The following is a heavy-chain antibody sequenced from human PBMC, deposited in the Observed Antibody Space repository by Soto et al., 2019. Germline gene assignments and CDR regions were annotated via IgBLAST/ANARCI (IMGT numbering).Heavy chain of an antibody. CDR2: ITYDGSNE. J-gene: IGHJ6*02. D-gene: IGHD1-26*01. Sequence: GGSLRLSCAGSGFTFSIYPMHWVRQAPGKGLEWVALITYDGSNEYYGDSAKGRFTISRDNSKNTLYLQMNSLRVEDSAIYSCARWGGGLDVWGQGTTVTVSS. V-gene: IGHV3-30-3*01. CDR3: ARWGGGLDV. CDR1: GFTFSIYP.